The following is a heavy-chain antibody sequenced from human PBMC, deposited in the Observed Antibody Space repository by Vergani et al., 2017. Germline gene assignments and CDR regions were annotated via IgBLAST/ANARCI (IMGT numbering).Heavy chain of an antibody. CDR1: GGTFSSYA. J-gene: IGHJ5*02. Sequence: QVQLVQSGAEVKKPGSSVKVSCKASGGTFSSYAISWVRQAPGQGLEWMGRIIPIFGTANYAQKFQGRVTITADESTSTAYMELSSLRSEDTAVYYCARVGYCSGGSCTGYWFDPWGQGTLVTVSS. D-gene: IGHD2-15*01. CDR2: IIPIFGTA. V-gene: IGHV1-69*13. CDR3: ARVGYCSGGSCTGYWFDP.